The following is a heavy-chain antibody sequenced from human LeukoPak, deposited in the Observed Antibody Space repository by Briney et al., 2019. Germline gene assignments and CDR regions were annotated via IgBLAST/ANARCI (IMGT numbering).Heavy chain of an antibody. CDR2: IYSGGNT. J-gene: IGHJ4*02. CDR1: GFTVSSNY. D-gene: IGHD3-22*01. CDR3: ARGNFYDSSVGY. Sequence: GGSLRLSCAASGFTVSSNYMTWVRQAPGKGLEWVSLIYSGGNTYYADSVKGRFTISRDNSKSTLYLRMNNLTADDTAVYYCARGNFYDSSVGYWGQGTLVTVSS. V-gene: IGHV3-66*01.